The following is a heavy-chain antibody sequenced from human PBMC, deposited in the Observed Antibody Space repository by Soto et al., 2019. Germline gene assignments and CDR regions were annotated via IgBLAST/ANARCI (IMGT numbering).Heavy chain of an antibody. CDR2: ISSSSSYI. CDR1: GFTFSSYS. J-gene: IGHJ6*02. D-gene: IGHD2-2*01. CDR3: ARDGEYQLPTLGYYYYGMDV. V-gene: IGHV3-21*01. Sequence: GGSLRLSCAASGFTFSSYSMNWVRQAPGKGLEWVSSISSSSSYIYYADSVKGRFTISRDNAKNSLYLQMNSLRAEDTAVYYCARDGEYQLPTLGYYYYGMDVWGQGTTVTVSS.